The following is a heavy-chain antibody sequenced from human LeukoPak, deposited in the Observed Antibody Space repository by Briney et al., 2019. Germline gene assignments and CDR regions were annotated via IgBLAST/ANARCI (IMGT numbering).Heavy chain of an antibody. CDR2: ISSSSSYI. V-gene: IGHV3-21*01. Sequence: PGGSLRLSCAASGFTFSSYSMNWVRQAPGKGLELVSSISSSSSYIYYADSVKGRFTISRDNAKNSLYLQMNSLRAEDTAVYYCARGVVATSETPSDFDYWGQGTLVTVSS. CDR1: GFTFSSYS. CDR3: ARGVVATSETPSDFDY. D-gene: IGHD5-12*01. J-gene: IGHJ4*02.